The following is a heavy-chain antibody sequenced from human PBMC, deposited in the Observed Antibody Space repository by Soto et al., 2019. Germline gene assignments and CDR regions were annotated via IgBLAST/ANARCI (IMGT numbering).Heavy chain of an antibody. D-gene: IGHD2-8*01. V-gene: IGHV3-66*01. CDR1: GFTVSSNY. CDR3: ARDRGVYYYYGMDV. J-gene: IGHJ6*02. Sequence: GGSLRLSCAASGFTVSSNYMSWVRQAPGKGLEWVSVIYSGGSTYYADSVKGRFTISRDNSKNTLYLQMNSLRAEDTAVYYCARDRGVYYYYGMDVWGQGTTVTVSS. CDR2: IYSGGST.